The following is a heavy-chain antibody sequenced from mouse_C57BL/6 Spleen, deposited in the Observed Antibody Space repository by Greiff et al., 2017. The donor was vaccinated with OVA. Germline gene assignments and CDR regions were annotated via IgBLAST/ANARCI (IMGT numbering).Heavy chain of an antibody. CDR3: ARVDY. CDR1: GYTFTSYW. J-gene: IGHJ4*01. V-gene: IGHV1-59*01. Sequence: VQLQQPGAELVRPGTSVKLSCKASGYTFTSYWMHWVKQRPGQGLEWIGVIDPSDSYTNYNQKFKGKATLTLDTSSSTAYMQLSSLTSEDSAVYYCARVDYWGQGTSVTVSS. CDR2: IDPSDSYT.